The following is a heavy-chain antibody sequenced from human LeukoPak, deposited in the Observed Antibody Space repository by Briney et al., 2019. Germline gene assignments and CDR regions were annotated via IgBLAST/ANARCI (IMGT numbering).Heavy chain of an antibody. V-gene: IGHV3-23*01. Sequence: PWGSLRLSCAASGFTFSSYGMSWVRQAPGKGLEWVSAINGSGGSTDYADSVKGRFTISRDNSKNSLYLQMNSLRAEDTALYYCAKVSLNMVSDAFDIWGQGTMVSVSS. D-gene: IGHD3-10*01. CDR1: GFTFSSYG. CDR2: INGSGGST. CDR3: AKVSLNMVSDAFDI. J-gene: IGHJ3*02.